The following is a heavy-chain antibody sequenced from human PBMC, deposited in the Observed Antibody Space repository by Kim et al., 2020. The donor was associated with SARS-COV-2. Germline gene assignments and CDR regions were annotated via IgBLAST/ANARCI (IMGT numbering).Heavy chain of an antibody. CDR1: GFTFSSYE. D-gene: IGHD2-2*01. V-gene: IGHV3-48*03. Sequence: GGSLRLSCAASGFTFSSYEMNWVRQAPGKGLEWVSYISSSGSTIYYADSVKGRFTISRDNAKNSLYLQMNSLRAEDTAVYYCARGSSTSLFDFQHWGQGTLVTVSS. CDR3: ARGSSTSLFDFQH. CDR2: ISSSGSTI. J-gene: IGHJ1*01.